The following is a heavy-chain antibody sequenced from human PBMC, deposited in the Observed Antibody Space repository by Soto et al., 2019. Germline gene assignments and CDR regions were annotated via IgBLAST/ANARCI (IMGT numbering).Heavy chain of an antibody. V-gene: IGHV1-69*12. CDR2: IIPIFGTA. CDR3: ARDRMDTAMDFSFDY. CDR1: VGTFSSYA. Sequence: QVQLVQAGAEVKKPGSSVKVSCKASVGTFSSYAISWVRQAPGQGLEWMGGIIPIFGTANYAQKFQGRVTITADESTSTAYMELSSLRSEDTAVYYCARDRMDTAMDFSFDYWGQGTLVTVS. D-gene: IGHD5-18*01. J-gene: IGHJ4*02.